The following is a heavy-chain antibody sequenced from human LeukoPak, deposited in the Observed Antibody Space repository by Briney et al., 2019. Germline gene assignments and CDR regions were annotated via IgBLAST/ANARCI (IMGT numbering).Heavy chain of an antibody. CDR1: GGSFSGYY. CDR2: INHSGST. Sequence: PSETLSLTCAVYGGSFSGYYWSWIRQPPGKGLEWIGEINHSGSTNYNPSLKSRVTISVDTSKNQFSLKLSSVTAADTAVYYCARYDSSGYYHYYYYGMHVWGQGTTVTVSS. D-gene: IGHD3-22*01. V-gene: IGHV4-34*01. CDR3: ARYDSSGYYHYYYYGMHV. J-gene: IGHJ6*02.